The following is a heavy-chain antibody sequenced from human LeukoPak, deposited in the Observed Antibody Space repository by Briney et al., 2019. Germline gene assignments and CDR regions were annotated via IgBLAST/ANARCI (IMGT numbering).Heavy chain of an antibody. CDR3: ARGIAAAATGWFDP. CDR2: IYYSGST. Sequence: PSETLSLTCTVSGGSISSYYWSWVRQPPGKGLEWLGYIYYSGSTNYNPSLKSRATISVDTSKTQFSLKLSSVTAADTAVYYCARGIAAAATGWFDPWGQGTLVTVSS. CDR1: GGSISSYY. D-gene: IGHD6-13*01. V-gene: IGHV4-59*01. J-gene: IGHJ5*02.